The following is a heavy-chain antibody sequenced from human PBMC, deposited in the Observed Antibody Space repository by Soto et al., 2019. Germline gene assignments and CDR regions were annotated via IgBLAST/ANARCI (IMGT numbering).Heavy chain of an antibody. CDR1: GGSIRGGDYY. CDR3: ARAPGEPIWFDP. J-gene: IGHJ5*02. CDR2: ISYSGST. V-gene: IGHV4-30-4*01. D-gene: IGHD2-21*01. Sequence: QVQLQESGPGLVKPSQTLSLTCTVSGGSIRGGDYYWTWIRQPPGKGLEWIGYISYSGSTFYNPSLKSRVTISIDTSKNPFSLTLSSVTAAETAVYFCARAPGEPIWFDPWGQGTLVIVSS.